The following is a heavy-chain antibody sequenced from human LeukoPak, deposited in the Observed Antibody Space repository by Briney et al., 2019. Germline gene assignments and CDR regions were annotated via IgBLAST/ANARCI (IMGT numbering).Heavy chain of an antibody. CDR3: ARESGGVVGGMDV. J-gene: IGHJ6*02. D-gene: IGHD3-16*01. CDR2: IGPAGNT. V-gene: IGHV3-13*01. CDR1: GFTFSNYD. Sequence: GGSLRLSCAASGFTFSNYDMHWVRHATGKGLEWVSSIGPAGNTYYPGSVKGRFTIFRENAKNSFYLQMNSLGAGDTAVYYCARESGGVVGGMDVWGQGTTVTVSS.